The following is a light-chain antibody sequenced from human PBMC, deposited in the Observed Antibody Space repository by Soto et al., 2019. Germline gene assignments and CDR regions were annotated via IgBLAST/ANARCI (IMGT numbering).Light chain of an antibody. CDR2: EAS. V-gene: IGKV3-20*01. CDR3: QQYGRSVG. CDR1: QSLSTRS. Sequence: EIVLTQSPATLSLSPGERLTLSCRTSQSLSTRSLAWYQQKPGQAPSLLIYEASTRAPGTPDRFSGSGSGTDFTLTVSRLEPEDFAVYYCQQYGRSVGFGQGTKVEIK. J-gene: IGKJ1*01.